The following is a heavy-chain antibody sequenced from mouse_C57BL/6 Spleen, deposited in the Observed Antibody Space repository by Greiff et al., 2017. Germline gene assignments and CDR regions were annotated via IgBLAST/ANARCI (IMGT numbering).Heavy chain of an antibody. CDR3: ARGEVYYDYDEGDY. D-gene: IGHD2-4*01. J-gene: IGHJ2*01. Sequence: VQLQQPGAELVKPGASVKLSCKASGYTFTSYWMHWVKQRPGQGLEWIGMIHPNSGSTNYNEKFKSKATLTVDKSSSTAYMQLSSLTSEDSAVYYCARGEVYYDYDEGDYWGQGTTLTVSS. V-gene: IGHV1-64*01. CDR1: GYTFTSYW. CDR2: IHPNSGST.